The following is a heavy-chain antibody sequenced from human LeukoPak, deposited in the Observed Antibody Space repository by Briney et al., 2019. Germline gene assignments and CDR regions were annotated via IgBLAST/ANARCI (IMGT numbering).Heavy chain of an antibody. D-gene: IGHD2-15*01. V-gene: IGHV1-18*01. Sequence: ASVKVSCKASGYTFTSYGISWVRQAPGQGLEWMGWISAYNGNTNYAQKLQGRVTMTTDTSTSTAYMELRSLRSDDTAVYYCAREVVAATLASYYGMDVWSQGTTVTVSS. CDR3: AREVVAATLASYYGMDV. CDR1: GYTFTSYG. J-gene: IGHJ6*02. CDR2: ISAYNGNT.